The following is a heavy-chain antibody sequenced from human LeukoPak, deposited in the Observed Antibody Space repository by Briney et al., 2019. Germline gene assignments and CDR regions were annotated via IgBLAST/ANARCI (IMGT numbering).Heavy chain of an antibody. D-gene: IGHD3-22*01. J-gene: IGHJ4*02. Sequence: ASVKVSCKASGYTFTGYYMHWVRQAPGQGLEWMGWINPNSGGTNYAQKFQGRVTMTRNTSISTAYMELSSLRSEDTAVYYCARGVRASTMIVVVITTSSYYFDYWGQGTLVTVSS. CDR3: ARGVRASTMIVVVITTSSYYFDY. CDR1: GYTFTGYY. CDR2: INPNSGGT. V-gene: IGHV1-2*02.